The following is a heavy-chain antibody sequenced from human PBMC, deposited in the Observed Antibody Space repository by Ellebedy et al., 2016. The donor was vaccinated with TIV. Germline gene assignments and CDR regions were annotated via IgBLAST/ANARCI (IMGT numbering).Heavy chain of an antibody. CDR2: IYHSGST. V-gene: IGHV4-39*01. D-gene: IGHD2-15*01. Sequence: MPSETLSLTCTVSGGSISSSNFYWGWIRQPPGKGLEWIGNIYHSGSTYYNPSLKSRVTVSVDTSKNQFSLKLSSVTAADTAVYYCVRLGHCDGGSCYVSPRQFGFDYWGQGTLVTVSS. CDR1: GGSISSSNFY. J-gene: IGHJ4*02. CDR3: VRLGHCDGGSCYVSPRQFGFDY.